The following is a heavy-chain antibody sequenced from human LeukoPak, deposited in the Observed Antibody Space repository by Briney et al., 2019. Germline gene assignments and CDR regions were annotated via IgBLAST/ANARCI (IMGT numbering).Heavy chain of an antibody. CDR2: INHSGST. Sequence: SETLSLTCGVYGGSFSGYYWSWIRQPPGKGLEWIGEINHSGSTNYNPSLKSRVTISVDTSKNQFSLKLNSVTAADTAVYYCARRSPRPDYWGQGTLVTVSS. CDR1: GGSFSGYY. CDR3: ARRSPRPDY. J-gene: IGHJ4*02. V-gene: IGHV4-34*01.